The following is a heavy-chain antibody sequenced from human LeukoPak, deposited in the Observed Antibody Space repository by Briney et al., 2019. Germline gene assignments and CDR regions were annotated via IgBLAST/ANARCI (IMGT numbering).Heavy chain of an antibody. D-gene: IGHD1-7*01. J-gene: IGHJ4*02. CDR3: AKAYRNWNYPDY. V-gene: IGHV3-30*18. CDR1: GFTFSSYG. CDR2: ISYDGSNK. Sequence: PGRSLRLSCAASGFTFSSYGMHWVRQAPGKGLEWVAVISYDGSNKYYADSVKGRFTISRDNSKNTLYLQMNSLRAEDTAVYYCAKAYRNWNYPDYWGQGTLVTVSS.